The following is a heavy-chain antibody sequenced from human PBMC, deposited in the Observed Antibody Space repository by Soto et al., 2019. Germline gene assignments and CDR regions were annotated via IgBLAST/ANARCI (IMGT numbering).Heavy chain of an antibody. CDR1: GYTFTGYY. Sequence: QVQLVQSGAEVKKPGASVKVSCKASGYTFTGYYMHWVRQAPGQGLEWMGWINPNSGGTNYAQKFQGWVTMTRDTSLSTASMELRRLRSDDTAVYYCARAEGGPRWGSIDYWGQGTLVTGSS. V-gene: IGHV1-2*04. CDR3: ARAEGGPRWGSIDY. J-gene: IGHJ4*02. D-gene: IGHD2-21*01. CDR2: INPNSGGT.